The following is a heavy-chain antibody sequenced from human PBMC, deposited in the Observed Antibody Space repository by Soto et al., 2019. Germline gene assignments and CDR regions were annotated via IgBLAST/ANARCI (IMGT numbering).Heavy chain of an antibody. J-gene: IGHJ4*02. CDR3: ARRVIGTYFDY. CDR1: GFSFSSYA. D-gene: IGHD1-26*01. Sequence: GGSLRLSCAASGFSFSSYAMNWVRQAPGKGLEWVSVISGSGGRTYYADSVKGRFTISRDNSKKTLYLQMKSLRAEDTAVYYSARRVIGTYFDYWGQVTLVPVS. CDR2: ISGSGGRT. V-gene: IGHV3-23*01.